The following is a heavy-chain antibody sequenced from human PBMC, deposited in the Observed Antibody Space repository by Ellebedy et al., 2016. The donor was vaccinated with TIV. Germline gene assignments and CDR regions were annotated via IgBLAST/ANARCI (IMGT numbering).Heavy chain of an antibody. Sequence: SGPTLVKPTQTLTLTCTFSGFSLSSSGMCVSWIRQPPGKALAWLARLDWDDDKYYSTSLQTRLTISKDTSKNQVVLTMTNMDPVDTATYYCARIMHGGYRGGFDHWGQGTPVTVSS. J-gene: IGHJ4*02. V-gene: IGHV2-70*11. CDR3: ARIMHGGYRGGFDH. D-gene: IGHD5-12*01. CDR1: GFSLSSSGMC. CDR2: LDWDDDK.